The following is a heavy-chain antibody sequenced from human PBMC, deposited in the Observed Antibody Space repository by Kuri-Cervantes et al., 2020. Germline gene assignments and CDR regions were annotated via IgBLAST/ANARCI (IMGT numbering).Heavy chain of an antibody. CDR3: ARIRKYQLLYGMDV. D-gene: IGHD2-2*01. J-gene: IGHJ6*02. Sequence: SGPTLVKPTQTLTLTCTFSGFSLSTSGVGVGWIRQPPGKALEWLALIYWNDDKRYSPPLKTRLTISKDTSKNQVVLTMTNMDPVDTATYYCARIRKYQLLYGMDVWGQGTTVTVSS. CDR2: IYWNDDK. V-gene: IGHV2-5*01. CDR1: GFSLSTSGVG.